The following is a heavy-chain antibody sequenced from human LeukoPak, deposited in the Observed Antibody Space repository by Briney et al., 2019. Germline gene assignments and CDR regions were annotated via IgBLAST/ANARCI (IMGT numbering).Heavy chain of an antibody. J-gene: IGHJ4*02. Sequence: GGSLRLSCAASGFTVSSNYMSWDRQAPGKGLEWVSVIYSGGSTYYADSVKGRFTISRDNSKNTLYLQMNSLRAEDTAVYYCAREVATGFSCFDYWGQGTLVTVSS. CDR2: IYSGGST. V-gene: IGHV3-53*01. D-gene: IGHD2-21*02. CDR3: AREVATGFSCFDY. CDR1: GFTVSSNY.